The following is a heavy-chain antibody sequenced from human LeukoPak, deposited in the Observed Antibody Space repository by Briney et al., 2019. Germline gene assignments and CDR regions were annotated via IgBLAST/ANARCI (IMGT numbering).Heavy chain of an antibody. CDR2: IYYSGST. CDR3: ARAYYYGSGSYYDYYYYGMDV. CDR1: GGSISGYY. Sequence: SETLSLTCTVSGGSISGYYWTWIRQPPGKGLEWIGYIYYSGSTNYNPSLKSRVTISVDTSKNQFSLKLSSVTAADTAVYYCARAYYYGSGSYYDYYYYGMDVWGQGTTVTVSS. D-gene: IGHD3-10*01. J-gene: IGHJ6*02. V-gene: IGHV4-59*01.